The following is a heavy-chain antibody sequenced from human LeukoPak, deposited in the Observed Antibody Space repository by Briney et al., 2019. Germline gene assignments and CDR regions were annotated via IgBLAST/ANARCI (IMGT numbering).Heavy chain of an antibody. J-gene: IGHJ4*02. Sequence: GGSLRLSCAASGFTFSSYWMHWVRQAPGKGLVWVSRINTDGSSTSYADSVKGRFTISRDNAKNTLYLQMNSLRAEDTAVYYCARAPRQLGEDYFDYWGQGTLVTVSS. CDR1: GFTFSSYW. CDR2: INTDGSST. CDR3: ARAPRQLGEDYFDY. D-gene: IGHD3-10*01. V-gene: IGHV3-74*01.